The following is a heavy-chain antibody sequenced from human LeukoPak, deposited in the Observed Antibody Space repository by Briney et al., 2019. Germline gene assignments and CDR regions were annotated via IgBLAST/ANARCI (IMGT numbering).Heavy chain of an antibody. CDR2: IIPIFGTA. J-gene: IGHJ3*02. V-gene: IGHV1-69*13. CDR1: GGTFTSYA. CDR3: AREMDIVVVVAVKASTGAFDI. Sequence: SVKVSCKASGGTFTSYAISWVRQAPGQGLEWMGGIIPIFGTANYAQKFQGRVTITADESTSTAYMELSSLRSEDTAVYYCAREMDIVVVVAVKASTGAFDIWGQGTMVTVSS. D-gene: IGHD2-15*01.